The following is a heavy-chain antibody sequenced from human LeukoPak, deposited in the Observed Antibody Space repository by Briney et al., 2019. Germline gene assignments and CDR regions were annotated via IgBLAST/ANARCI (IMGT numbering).Heavy chain of an antibody. CDR3: ARAIDYYDSSGSFDY. D-gene: IGHD3-22*01. CDR2: IYHSGST. Sequence: SETLSLTCTVSGYSISSGYYWGWIRQPPGKGLEWIGSIYHSGSTYYNPSLKSRVTISVDTSKNQFSLKLTSVTAADTAVYYCARAIDYYDSSGSFDYWGQGTLVTVSS. J-gene: IGHJ4*02. V-gene: IGHV4-38-2*02. CDR1: GYSISSGYY.